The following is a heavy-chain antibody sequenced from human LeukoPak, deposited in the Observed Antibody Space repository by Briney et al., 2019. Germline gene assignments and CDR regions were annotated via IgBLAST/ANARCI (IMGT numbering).Heavy chain of an antibody. CDR2: SDPEDVET. CDR1: GHTLSELS. D-gene: IGHD3-10*01. CDR3: ATGHYYGSGRLPQAMDV. Sequence: ASVKVSCKVSGHTLSELSMHWVRQGPGKGLEWIGGSDPEDVETIYAQKFQGRVTMTEDTSIETTYMELTSLTSEDTAVYYCATGHYYGSGRLPQAMDVWGKGTTVTISS. J-gene: IGHJ6*04. V-gene: IGHV1-24*01.